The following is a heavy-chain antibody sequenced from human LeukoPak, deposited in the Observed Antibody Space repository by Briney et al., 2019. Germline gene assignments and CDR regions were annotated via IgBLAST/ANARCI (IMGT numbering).Heavy chain of an antibody. Sequence: PSETLSLTCTVSGYSISSIHCWGWIRQPPGKGLEWIGSICQSGSTYYSPSLKSRVILSLDTSKNQFSLRLSSVTAADTAVYYCARVDGNWYYFDYWGQGTLVTVSS. CDR3: ARVDGNWYYFDY. CDR1: GYSISSIHC. CDR2: ICQSGST. D-gene: IGHD4-23*01. J-gene: IGHJ4*02. V-gene: IGHV4-38-2*02.